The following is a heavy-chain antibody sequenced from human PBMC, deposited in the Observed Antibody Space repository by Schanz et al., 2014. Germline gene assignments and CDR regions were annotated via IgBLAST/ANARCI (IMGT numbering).Heavy chain of an antibody. CDR1: GFTFFGSFA. J-gene: IGHJ4*02. Sequence: EVQLLESGGGLVQPGGSLRLSCVASGFTFFGSFAMSWVRQAPGKGLEWVSAINGNGGITYYADPVKGRFTISRDNSKNTLFLQMSSLRAEDTAVYYCARDGDFDYWGQGTLVTVSS. CDR2: INGNGGIT. CDR3: ARDGDFDY. V-gene: IGHV3-23*01.